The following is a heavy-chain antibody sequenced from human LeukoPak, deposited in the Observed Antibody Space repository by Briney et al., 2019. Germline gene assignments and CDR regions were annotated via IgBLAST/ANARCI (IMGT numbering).Heavy chain of an antibody. CDR3: ARVRDRMKGYKFDY. CDR2: INPNSTTT. J-gene: IGHJ4*02. D-gene: IGHD5-18*01. Sequence: ASVKVSCKASGYTFAGYYVHWVRQAPRQGLEWMGWINPNSTTTHYAQKFQGRVTMTRDTSISTAYMELRRLRSDDTATYYCARVRDRMKGYKFDYWGQGTLVTVSS. CDR1: GYTFAGYY. V-gene: IGHV1-2*02.